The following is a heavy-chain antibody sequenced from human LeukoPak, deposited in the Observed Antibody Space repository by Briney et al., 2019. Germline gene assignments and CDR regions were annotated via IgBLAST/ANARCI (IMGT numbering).Heavy chain of an antibody. Sequence: SETLSLTCTVSGGSISITTYYWGWIRQPPGKGLEWIGTIYFSGSTYYNPSLKRRVTISVNTSKNQFSLTMSSVTAADTAVYYCANLGYYNYGMDVWGQGTTVTVSS. J-gene: IGHJ6*02. CDR2: IYFSGST. CDR1: GGSISITTYY. V-gene: IGHV4-39*01. CDR3: ANLGYYNYGMDV.